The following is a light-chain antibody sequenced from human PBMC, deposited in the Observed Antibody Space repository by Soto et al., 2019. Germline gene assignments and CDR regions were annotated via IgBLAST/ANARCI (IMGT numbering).Light chain of an antibody. V-gene: IGLV2-14*01. J-gene: IGLJ2*01. CDR3: SSYTSSSTVV. CDR2: DVS. CDR1: SSDVGGYNY. Sequence: QSALTQPASVSGSPGXSXTISCTGTSSDVGGYNYVSWYQQHPGKAPKLMIYDVSNRPSGVSNRFSGSKSVNTASLTISGLQAEDEADYYCSSYTSSSTVVFGGGTKLTVL.